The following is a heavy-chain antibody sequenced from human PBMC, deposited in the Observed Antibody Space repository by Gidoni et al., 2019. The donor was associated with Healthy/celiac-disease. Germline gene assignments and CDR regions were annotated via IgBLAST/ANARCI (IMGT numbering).Heavy chain of an antibody. V-gene: IGHV3-21*01. Sequence: EVQLVESGGGLVKPGGSLRLSCAASGFAFSSYRMNWVRQAPGKGLEWVSSISSSSSYIYYADSVKGRFTISRDNAKNSLYLQMNSLRAEDTAVYYCARDGGVGAPYFDYWGQGTLVTVSS. CDR1: GFAFSSYR. D-gene: IGHD1-26*01. CDR3: ARDGGVGAPYFDY. J-gene: IGHJ4*02. CDR2: ISSSSSYI.